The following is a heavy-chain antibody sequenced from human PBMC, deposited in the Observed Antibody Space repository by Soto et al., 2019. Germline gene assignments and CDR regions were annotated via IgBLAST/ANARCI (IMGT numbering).Heavy chain of an antibody. Sequence: QVQLQQWGAGLLKPSETLSLTCAVYGGSFSGYYWSWIRQPPGKGLEWIGEINHSGSTNYNPSLKSRVTISVDTSNTQFSLKLSSVTAADTAVYYCARTSPYGQDYYYGMDVWGQGTTVTVSS. CDR3: ARTSPYGQDYYYGMDV. V-gene: IGHV4-34*01. CDR1: GGSFSGYY. D-gene: IGHD2-21*01. CDR2: INHSGST. J-gene: IGHJ6*02.